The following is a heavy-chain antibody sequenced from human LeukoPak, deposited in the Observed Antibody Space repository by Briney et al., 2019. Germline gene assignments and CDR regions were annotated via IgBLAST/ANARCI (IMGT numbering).Heavy chain of an antibody. V-gene: IGHV1-18*01. J-gene: IGHJ4*02. CDR2: ISAYNGNT. Sequence: ASVKVSCKASGYTFTSYGISWVRQAPGQGLEWMGWISAYNGNTNYAQKLQGRVTMTTDTSTSTAYMELRSLRSDDTAVYYCARVLSLYDSSGYIDYWGQGTLVTVSS. CDR1: GYTFTSYG. CDR3: ARVLSLYDSSGYIDY. D-gene: IGHD3-22*01.